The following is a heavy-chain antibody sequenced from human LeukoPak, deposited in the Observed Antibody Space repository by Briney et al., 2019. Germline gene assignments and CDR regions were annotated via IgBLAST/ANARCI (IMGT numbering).Heavy chain of an antibody. CDR2: IIPILGIA. CDR1: GGTFSSYA. Sequence: SVKVSCKASGGTFSSYAISWVRQAPGQGLEWMGRIIPILGIANYAQKFQGRVTITADKSTSTAYMELSSLRSEDTAVYYCARLIAAAGENNYYYYGMDVWGQGTTVTVSS. D-gene: IGHD6-13*01. V-gene: IGHV1-69*04. J-gene: IGHJ6*02. CDR3: ARLIAAAGENNYYYYGMDV.